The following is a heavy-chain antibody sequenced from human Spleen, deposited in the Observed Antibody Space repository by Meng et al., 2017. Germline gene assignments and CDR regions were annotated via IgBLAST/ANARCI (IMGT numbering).Heavy chain of an antibody. V-gene: IGHV4-38-2*01. J-gene: IGHJ4*02. D-gene: IGHD3-22*01. CDR3: ARGGTYYYDSSGYYMFDY. CDR2: IYQSGST. CDR1: GYSITGSYN. Sequence: SETLSLTCAVSGYSITGSYNWGWIRQSPGKGLEWIGSIYQSGSTYYNPSLKSRVTMSADTSKNQFSLKLSSVTAADTAVYYCARGGTYYYDSSGYYMFDYWGQGTLVTVSS.